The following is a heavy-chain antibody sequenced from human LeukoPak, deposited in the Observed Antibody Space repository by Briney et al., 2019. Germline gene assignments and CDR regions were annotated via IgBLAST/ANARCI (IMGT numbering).Heavy chain of an antibody. V-gene: IGHV1-2*02. Sequence: ASVTVSCKASGYTFTGYYMHWVRQAPGQGLEWMGWINPNSGGTNYAQKFQGRVTMTRDTSISTAYMELSRLRSDDTAAYYCARAPSSSWFSEFDYWGQGTLVTVSS. CDR1: GYTFTGYY. CDR3: ARAPSSSWFSEFDY. CDR2: INPNSGGT. J-gene: IGHJ4*02. D-gene: IGHD6-13*01.